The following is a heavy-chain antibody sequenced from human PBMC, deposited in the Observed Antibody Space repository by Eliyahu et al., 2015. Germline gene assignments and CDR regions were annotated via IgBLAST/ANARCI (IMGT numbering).Heavy chain of an antibody. CDR1: GFXFSSYS. V-gene: IGHV3-48*01. D-gene: IGHD6-13*01. CDR2: ISSSSSTI. CDR3: ALQVREQLAFDY. Sequence: EVQLVESGGGLVQPGGSLRLSCXASGFXFSSYSMNWVRQAAGKGVEWVSYISSSSSTIYYADSVKGRFTISRDNAKNSLYLQMNSLRAEDTAVYYCALQVREQLAFDYWGQGTLVTVSS. J-gene: IGHJ4*02.